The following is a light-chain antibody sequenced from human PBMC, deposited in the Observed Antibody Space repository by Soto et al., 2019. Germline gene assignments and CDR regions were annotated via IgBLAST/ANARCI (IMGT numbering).Light chain of an antibody. J-gene: IGKJ5*01. CDR1: QDIGNW. Sequence: DIHVTQSPPSIAASVGHIVTITCRARQDIGNWMKWYQKKKGKAPKLLISSASTLVRGVPSRFSGSGHGTELTITISGLQNEDSPTYYCQQAKSSPITFGQGTRLEI. V-gene: IGKV1-12*01. CDR2: SAS. CDR3: QQAKSSPIT.